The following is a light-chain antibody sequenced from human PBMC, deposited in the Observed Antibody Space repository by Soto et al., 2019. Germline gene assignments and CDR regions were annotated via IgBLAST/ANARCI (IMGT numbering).Light chain of an antibody. CDR1: SSKIGAGYD. CDR3: QSYDNSLSGLYV. Sequence: QSGLTQPPSVSAAPGQRVTISCTGSSSKIGAGYDVHWYQQLPGTAPKLLIYDNSNRPSGVPDRFSGSKSGTSASLAITGLQAEDEADYYCQSYDNSLSGLYVFGTGTKLTVL. V-gene: IGLV1-40*01. J-gene: IGLJ1*01. CDR2: DNS.